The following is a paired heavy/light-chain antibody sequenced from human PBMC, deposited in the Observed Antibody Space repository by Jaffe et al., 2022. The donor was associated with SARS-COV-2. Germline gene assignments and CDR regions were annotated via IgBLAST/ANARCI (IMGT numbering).Light chain of an antibody. CDR1: QSLVHSDGNTY. V-gene: IGKV2-24*01. CDR3: MQAKQFPPWT. Sequence: DIVLTQTPLSSPVTLGQPASISCRSSQSLVHSDGNTYLSWLQQRPGQPPRLLIYKVSSRFSGVPDRFSGSGAGTDFTLRISRVEAEDVGVYYCMQAKQFPPWTFGQGTKLEI. CDR2: KVS. J-gene: IGKJ2*02.
Heavy chain of an antibody. D-gene: IGHD3-3*01. Sequence: QVQLVESGGGVVQPGRSLRLSCAASGFTFSNYGMHWVRQAPGKGLEWVAAIWHDGNNFYYEDTVKGRFTTSRDNFKNTLYLQMSNLRAEDTAVYFCARDASTLISGAPNFDHWGQGTLVTVSS. J-gene: IGHJ4*02. CDR3: ARDASTLISGAPNFDH. CDR1: GFTFSNYG. V-gene: IGHV3-33*01. CDR2: IWHDGNNF.